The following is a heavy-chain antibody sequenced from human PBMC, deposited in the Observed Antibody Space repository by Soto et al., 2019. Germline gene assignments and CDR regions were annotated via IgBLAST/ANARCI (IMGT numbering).Heavy chain of an antibody. J-gene: IGHJ4*02. V-gene: IGHV4-59*01. D-gene: IGHD5-18*01. CDR3: ARDNGYSYGYTLDH. CDR2: IYYSGST. Sequence: SEALPVTCPVSGGFISSYYWSWSRQPPGKGLEWIGYIYYSGSTNYNPSLKSRVTISVDTSKNQFSLKLSSVTAADTAVYYCARDNGYSYGYTLDHWGQGTLVTVS. CDR1: GGFISSYY.